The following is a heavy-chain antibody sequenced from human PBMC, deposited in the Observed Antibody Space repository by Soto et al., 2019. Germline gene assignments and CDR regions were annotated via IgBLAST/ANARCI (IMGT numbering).Heavy chain of an antibody. CDR2: ILPIFGTT. D-gene: IGHD4-17*01. CDR1: GGSFSNHV. Sequence: QVQLVQSAAEVRRPGSSVKVSCKASGGSFSNHVINWVRQAPGQGLEWLGEILPIFGTTNYAQEFRGRATFTADETTTTAYMDLSGLRSDDTAVYYCATDQTRGGTYGGNSLDYWGQGSLVTV. V-gene: IGHV1-69*12. J-gene: IGHJ4*02. CDR3: ATDQTRGGTYGGNSLDY.